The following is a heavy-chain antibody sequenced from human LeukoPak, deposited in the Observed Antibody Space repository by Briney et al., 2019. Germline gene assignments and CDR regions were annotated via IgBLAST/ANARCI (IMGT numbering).Heavy chain of an antibody. D-gene: IGHD3-22*01. V-gene: IGHV3-11*04. CDR1: GFTFKDFY. Sequence: PGGSLRLSCAASGFTFKDFYINWIRQAPGKGLEWISYISNSGRTMYYADSVKGRFTISRDNAKNSVSLEMNSLRVEDTAMYCCATDRSQTLESNGYYPDALNIWGQGTMVTVSS. J-gene: IGHJ3*02. CDR3: ATDRSQTLESNGYYPDALNI. CDR2: ISNSGRTM.